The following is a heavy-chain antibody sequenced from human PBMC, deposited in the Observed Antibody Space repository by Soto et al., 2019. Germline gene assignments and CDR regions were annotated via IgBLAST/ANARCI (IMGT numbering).Heavy chain of an antibody. CDR2: IDPSDSYT. Sequence: GESLKISCTGSGYNFTRYWISWVRQMTGKDLEWMGRIDPSDSYTNYSPSFQGHVTISADKSISTAYLQWSSLKASDTAMYYCARQGRYFDWLSPYYYYYGMDVWGQGTTVTVSS. V-gene: IGHV5-10-1*01. D-gene: IGHD3-9*01. J-gene: IGHJ6*02. CDR1: GYNFTRYW. CDR3: ARQGRYFDWLSPYYYYYGMDV.